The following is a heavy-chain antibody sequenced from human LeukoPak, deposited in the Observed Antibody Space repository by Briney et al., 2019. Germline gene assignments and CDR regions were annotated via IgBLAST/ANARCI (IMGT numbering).Heavy chain of an antibody. CDR3: ARDARSHCGTDACYGPYFDY. Sequence: GGSLRLSCTAPGFTFSTSSMNWVRQTPGKGLNGISYIRVIITTIYYADSVKGRFTISRDNGRNSLYLQMNDLRAEDTGVYFCARDARSHCGTDACYGPYFDYWGQGSLVTVSS. V-gene: IGHV3-48*01. J-gene: IGHJ4*02. D-gene: IGHD2-2*01. CDR1: GFTFSTSS. CDR2: IRVIITTI.